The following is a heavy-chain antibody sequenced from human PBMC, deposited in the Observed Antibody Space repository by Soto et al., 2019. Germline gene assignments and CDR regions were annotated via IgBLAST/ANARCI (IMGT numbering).Heavy chain of an antibody. CDR2: IYYSWST. CDR3: ARGSVVPGRDAFDI. V-gene: IGHV4-30-4*01. CDR1: GGSISSGDYY. J-gene: IGHJ3*02. Sequence: SETLSLTCTVSGGSISSGDYYWSWIRQPPGKGLEWIGYIYYSWSTYYNPSLKSRVTISVDTSKNQFSLKLSSVTAADTAVYYCARGSVVPGRDAFDIWGQGTMVTVSS. D-gene: IGHD2-2*01.